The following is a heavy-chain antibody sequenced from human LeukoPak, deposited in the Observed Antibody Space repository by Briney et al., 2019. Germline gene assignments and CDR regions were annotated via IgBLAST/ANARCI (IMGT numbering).Heavy chain of an antibody. CDR2: IIPIRDIS. CDR1: GDTFSYYG. Sequence: ASVKVSCKASGDTFSYYGINWLRQAPGQGLEWMGRIIPIRDISNLAQKFQGRVAITADGSTDTAYLELGGLRSEDTAVYYCVRALGVVSDSALAYWGQGTPVTVSS. J-gene: IGHJ4*02. V-gene: IGHV1-69*04. CDR3: VRALGVVSDSALAY. D-gene: IGHD2-21*02.